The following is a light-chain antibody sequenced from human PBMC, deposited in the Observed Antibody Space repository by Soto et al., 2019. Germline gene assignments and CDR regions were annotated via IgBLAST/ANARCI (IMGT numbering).Light chain of an antibody. V-gene: IGLV2-23*03. CDR3: CSYAGSSTFWV. CDR2: EGS. J-gene: IGLJ1*01. Sequence: HSVLTQAASVSGFPGQSITISCTGTSSDVGSYNLVSWYQQHPGKAPKLMIYEGSKRPSGVSNRFSGSKSGNTASLTISGLQAEDEADYYCCSYAGSSTFWVFGTGTKVTVL. CDR1: SSDVGSYNL.